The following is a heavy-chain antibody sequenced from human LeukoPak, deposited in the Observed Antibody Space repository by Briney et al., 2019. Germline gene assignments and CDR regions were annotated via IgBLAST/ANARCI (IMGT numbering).Heavy chain of an antibody. J-gene: IGHJ4*02. Sequence: PSETLSLTCTVSGGSISSYYWSWIRQSPGKGLEWIGYICYIGSTNYNPSLKSRVTISVDTSKNQFSLKLSSVTAADTAVYYCARRASSSPYFDFWGQGTLVTVSS. CDR3: ARRASSSPYFDF. CDR2: ICYIGST. D-gene: IGHD6-6*01. CDR1: GGSISSYY. V-gene: IGHV4-59*01.